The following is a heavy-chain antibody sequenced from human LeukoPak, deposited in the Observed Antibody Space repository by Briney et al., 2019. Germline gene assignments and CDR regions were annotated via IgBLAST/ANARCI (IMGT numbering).Heavy chain of an antibody. CDR3: ASSLFWSGYQTRAFDI. CDR2: INPNSGGT. J-gene: IGHJ3*02. V-gene: IGHV1-2*02. Sequence: ASVKVSCKASGYTFTGYYMHWVRQAPGQGVEWMGWINPNSGGTNYAQKFQGRVTMTRDTSISTAYMELSRLRSDDTAVYYCASSLFWSGYQTRAFDIWGQGTMVTVSS. CDR1: GYTFTGYY. D-gene: IGHD3-3*01.